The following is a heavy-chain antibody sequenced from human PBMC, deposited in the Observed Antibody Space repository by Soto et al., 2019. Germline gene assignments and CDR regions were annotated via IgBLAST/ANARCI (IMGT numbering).Heavy chain of an antibody. CDR1: GFTVSRHY. V-gene: IGHV3-66*01. CDR3: SSVAVLWDGGRCYGVALDV. D-gene: IGHD2-15*01. CDR2: IQSGGPT. Sequence: PGGSLRLSCAASGFTVSRHYMSWVRQAPGKGLKWVSLIQSGGPTYYADSVKGRFTIYKDTSENTLHLQMGCRSSEGTAVYFFSSVAVLWDGGRCYGVALDVWGKGTTVTGSS. J-gene: IGHJ6*04.